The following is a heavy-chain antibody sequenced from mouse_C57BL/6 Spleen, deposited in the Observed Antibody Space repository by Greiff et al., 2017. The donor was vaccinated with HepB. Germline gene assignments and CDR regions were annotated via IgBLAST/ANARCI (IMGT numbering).Heavy chain of an antibody. J-gene: IGHJ4*01. Sequence: QVTLKVSGPGILQSSQTLSLTCSFSGFSLSTSGMGVSWIRQPSGKGLEWLAHIYWDDDKRYNPSLKSRLTISKDTSRNQVFLKITSVDTADTATYYCARSAYYSNYYYYAMDYWGQGTSVTVSS. V-gene: IGHV8-12*01. CDR3: ARSAYYSNYYYYAMDY. CDR2: IYWDDDK. CDR1: GFSLSTSGMG. D-gene: IGHD2-5*01.